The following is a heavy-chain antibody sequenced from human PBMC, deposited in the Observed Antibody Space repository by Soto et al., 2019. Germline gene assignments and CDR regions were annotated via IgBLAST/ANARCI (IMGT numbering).Heavy chain of an antibody. V-gene: IGHV4-59*01. Sequence: SETLSLTCTVSGGYISSYYWSWIRQPPGKGLEWIGYIYYSGGTNYNPPLKSRVTISVDTSKHQSSLKLSSVTAADTAVYYCARGGAYSSSWCDYWGQGTLVTVS. CDR1: GGYISSYY. D-gene: IGHD6-13*01. CDR2: IYYSGGT. CDR3: ARGGAYSSSWCDY. J-gene: IGHJ4*02.